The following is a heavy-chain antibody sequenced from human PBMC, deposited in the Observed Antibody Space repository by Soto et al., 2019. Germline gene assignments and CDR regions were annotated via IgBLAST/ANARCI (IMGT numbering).Heavy chain of an antibody. Sequence: LGESLKISCKGSGYSFTSYWISWVRQMPGKGLEWMGRIDPSDSYTNYSPSFQGHVTISADKSISTAYLQRSSLKASDTAMYYCARHAKYYYDSSGYYNWFDPWGQGTLVTVSS. D-gene: IGHD3-22*01. CDR1: GYSFTSYW. CDR2: IDPSDSYT. J-gene: IGHJ5*02. V-gene: IGHV5-10-1*01. CDR3: ARHAKYYYDSSGYYNWFDP.